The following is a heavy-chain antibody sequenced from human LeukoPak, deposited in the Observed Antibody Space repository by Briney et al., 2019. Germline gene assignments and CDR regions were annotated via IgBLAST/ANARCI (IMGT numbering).Heavy chain of an antibody. Sequence: GESLKISCKGSGYSSPSYWIGWVRQMPGKGLEWMGIIYPGDSDTRYSPSFQGQVTISADKSISTAYLQWSSLKASDTAIYYCARPGSYWDFDYWGQGTLVTVSS. CDR3: ARPGSYWDFDY. J-gene: IGHJ4*02. D-gene: IGHD1-26*01. V-gene: IGHV5-51*01. CDR2: IYPGDSDT. CDR1: GYSSPSYW.